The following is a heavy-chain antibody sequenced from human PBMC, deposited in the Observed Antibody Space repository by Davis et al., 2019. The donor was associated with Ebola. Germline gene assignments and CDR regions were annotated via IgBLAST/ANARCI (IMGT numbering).Heavy chain of an antibody. J-gene: IGHJ6*02. CDR2: INHSGST. V-gene: IGHV4-39*07. CDR3: ARLQAHYYYYGMDV. Sequence: MPSETLSLTCTVSGGSISSSSYYWGWIRQPPGKGLEWIGEINHSGSTNYNPSLKSRVTISVDTSKNQFSLKLSSVTAADTAVYYCARLQAHYYYYGMDVWGQGTTVTVSS. CDR1: GGSISSSSYY.